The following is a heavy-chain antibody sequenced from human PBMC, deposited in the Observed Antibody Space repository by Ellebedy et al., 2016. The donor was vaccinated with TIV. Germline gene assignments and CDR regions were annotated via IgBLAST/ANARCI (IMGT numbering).Heavy chain of an antibody. D-gene: IGHD3-10*01. Sequence: ASVKVSCKASGGIFRSHAITWVRHAPGQGLEWMGGIVAVFGTTTYAQKFQGRVTINADDSTSTAYMELRTLTPDDTAVYYCASTRRRHSGSYTELDFWGQGTLVTVSS. V-gene: IGHV1-69*13. CDR1: GGIFRSHA. CDR3: ASTRRRHSGSYTELDF. J-gene: IGHJ4*02. CDR2: IVAVFGTT.